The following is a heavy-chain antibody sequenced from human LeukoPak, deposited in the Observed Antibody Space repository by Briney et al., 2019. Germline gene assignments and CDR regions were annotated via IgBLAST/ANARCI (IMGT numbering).Heavy chain of an antibody. Sequence: GGSLRLSCAASGFTFSSYGMRWVRQAPGKGLEWVAVIWYDGSNKYYADSVKGRFTISRDNSKNTLYLQMNSLRAEDTAVYYCAKERDYDSSGYSGRGYYFDYWGQGTLVTVSS. V-gene: IGHV3-33*06. J-gene: IGHJ4*02. D-gene: IGHD3-22*01. CDR2: IWYDGSNK. CDR1: GFTFSSYG. CDR3: AKERDYDSSGYSGRGYYFDY.